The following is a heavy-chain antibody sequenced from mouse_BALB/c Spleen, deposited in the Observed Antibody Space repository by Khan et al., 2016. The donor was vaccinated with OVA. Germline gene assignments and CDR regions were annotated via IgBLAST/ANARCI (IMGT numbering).Heavy chain of an antibody. V-gene: IGHV9-4*02. CDR1: GYTFTTAG. CDR2: INTHSGVP. CDR3: AGRGADYYRSGGGDMEY. D-gene: IGHD2-12*01. J-gene: IGHJ4*01. Sequence: QIQLVQSGPELKKPGETVRISCKASGYTFTTAGIQWVQKMPGKGLKWIGWINTHSGVPNYAEDFKGRFAFSLEISVNTAYLKQTNRKKEEEATYFCAGRGADYYRSGGGDMEYWGQGTTVTVSS.